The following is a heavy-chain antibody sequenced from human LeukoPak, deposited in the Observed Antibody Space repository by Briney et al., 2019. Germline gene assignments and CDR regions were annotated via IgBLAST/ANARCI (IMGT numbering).Heavy chain of an antibody. J-gene: IGHJ3*02. CDR1: GFTFSSYG. V-gene: IGHV3-33*01. CDR2: IWYDGSNK. D-gene: IGHD3-10*01. Sequence: PGRSLRLSGAASGFTFSSYGMHWVRQAPGKGLEWVAVIWYDGSNKYYADSVKGRFTISRDNSKNTLYLQMNSLRAEDTAVYYCARDRQITMVRGVYTDAFDIWGQGTMVTVSS. CDR3: ARDRQITMVRGVYTDAFDI.